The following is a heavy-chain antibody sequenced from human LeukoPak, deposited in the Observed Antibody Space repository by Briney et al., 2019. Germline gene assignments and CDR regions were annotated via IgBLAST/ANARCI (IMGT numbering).Heavy chain of an antibody. D-gene: IGHD1-1*01. V-gene: IGHV1-2*02. CDR3: TKVASTTRRHDAFDI. CDR1: GYTLTDYY. Sequence: GASVKVSCKASGYTLTDYYIHWVRQAPGQGLEWMGWITPSSGGTIYAQKFQGRVTMTRDMSISTAYMDLSRLRSDDTAVYYCTKVASTTRRHDAFDIWGQGTLVTVSS. CDR2: ITPSSGGT. J-gene: IGHJ3*02.